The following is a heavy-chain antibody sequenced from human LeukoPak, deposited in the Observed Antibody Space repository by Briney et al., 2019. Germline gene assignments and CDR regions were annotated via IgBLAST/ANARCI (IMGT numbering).Heavy chain of an antibody. J-gene: IGHJ4*02. Sequence: GGSLRLSCATSGFTFDTHAMNWVRQAPGKGLEWVSAISGSGGSTYYADSVKGRFTISRDNSKNTLYLQMNSLRAEDTAVYYCAKDQQWLTPEGILNWGQGTLVTVSS. CDR3: AKDQQWLTPEGILN. CDR2: ISGSGGST. V-gene: IGHV3-23*01. D-gene: IGHD6-19*01. CDR1: GFTFDTHA.